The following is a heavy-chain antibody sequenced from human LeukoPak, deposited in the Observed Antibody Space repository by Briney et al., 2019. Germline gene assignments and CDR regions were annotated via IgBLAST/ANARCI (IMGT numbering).Heavy chain of an antibody. CDR1: GDSVSSNSAA. J-gene: IGHJ5*02. D-gene: IGHD3-22*01. CDR2: TYYRSKWYN. CDR3: ARGDYYDSSGYYYWFDP. Sequence: SQTLSLTCAISGDSVSSNSAAWNWIRQSPSRGLEWLGRTYYRSKWYNDYAVSVKSRITINPDTSKNQFSLQLNSVTPEDTAVYYCARGDYYDSSGYYYWFDPWAREPWSPSPQ. V-gene: IGHV6-1*01.